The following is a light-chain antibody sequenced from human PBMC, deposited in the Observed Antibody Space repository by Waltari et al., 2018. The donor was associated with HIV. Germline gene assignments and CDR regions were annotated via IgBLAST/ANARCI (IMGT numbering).Light chain of an antibody. CDR1: SSNIGAGYD. CDR2: GNS. CDR3: QSYDSSLSGWV. J-gene: IGLJ3*02. Sequence: QSVLTQPPSVSGAPGQRVTIPCTGSSSNIGAGYDLHWYQQLPGTAPKLLIYGNSNRPSGVPDRFSGSKSGTSASLAITGLQAEDEADYYYQSYDSSLSGWVFGGGTKLTVL. V-gene: IGLV1-40*01.